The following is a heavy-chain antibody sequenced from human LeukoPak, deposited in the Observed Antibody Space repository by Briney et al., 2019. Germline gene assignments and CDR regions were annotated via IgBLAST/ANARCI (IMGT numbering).Heavy chain of an antibody. CDR1: GGSISSYY. Sequence: SETLSLTCTVSGGSISSYYWSWIRQPPGKGLEWIGYIYYSGSTNYNPSLKSRVTISVDTSKNQFSLKLSSVTAADTAVYYCARDPVGANDYWGQGTLVTVSS. CDR3: ARDPVGANDY. V-gene: IGHV4-59*01. J-gene: IGHJ4*02. D-gene: IGHD1-26*01. CDR2: IYYSGST.